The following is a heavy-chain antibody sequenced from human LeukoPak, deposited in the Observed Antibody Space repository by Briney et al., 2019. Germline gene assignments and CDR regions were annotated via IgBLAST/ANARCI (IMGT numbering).Heavy chain of an antibody. CDR3: TTDEDWNYARKDV. Sequence: PGGSLRLSCAASGFTFNYAWMSWVRQVPGKGLEWVGRTVSEIDGGTTDYATPVKGRFTISRDDSKSTLYLQMNSLKIEDTAVYYCTTDEDWNYARKDVWGQGATVIVSS. J-gene: IGHJ6*02. CDR2: TVSEIDGGTT. CDR1: GFTFNYAW. D-gene: IGHD1-7*01. V-gene: IGHV3-15*04.